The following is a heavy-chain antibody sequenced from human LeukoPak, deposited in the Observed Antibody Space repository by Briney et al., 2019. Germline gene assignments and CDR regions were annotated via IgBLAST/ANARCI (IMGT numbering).Heavy chain of an antibody. CDR1: GGSISSSRYY. CDR3: ARPGVGSGRYGAFDI. Sequence: SETLSLTCTVSGGSISSSRYYWSWIRQPPGKGLEWIGYIYYDGSTNYNPSLKSRVTISLDTSKNQFSLKLSSVTAADTAVYYCARPGVGSGRYGAFDIWGQGTMVTVYS. D-gene: IGHD5-18*01. J-gene: IGHJ3*02. CDR2: IYYDGST. V-gene: IGHV4-61*05.